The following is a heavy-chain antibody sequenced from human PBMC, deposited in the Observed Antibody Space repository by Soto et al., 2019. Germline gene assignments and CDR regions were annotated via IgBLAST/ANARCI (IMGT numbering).Heavy chain of an antibody. Sequence: GGSLRLSCAASGFTFSSSAMHWVRQAPGKGLEWVAVISYDGSNKYYADSVKGRFTISRDNSKNTLYLQMNSLRAEDTAVYYCARDKRDLRYLEWSYYFDYWGQGILVTVSS. CDR1: GFTFSSSA. V-gene: IGHV3-30-3*01. J-gene: IGHJ4*02. CDR2: ISYDGSNK. D-gene: IGHD3-3*01. CDR3: ARDKRDLRYLEWSYYFDY.